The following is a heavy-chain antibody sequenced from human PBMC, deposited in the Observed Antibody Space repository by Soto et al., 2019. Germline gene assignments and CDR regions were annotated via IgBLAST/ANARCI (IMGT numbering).Heavy chain of an antibody. V-gene: IGHV3-21*01. CDR2: ISSSSSYI. Sequence: EVQLVESGGGLVKPGGSLRLSCAASGFTFSSYSMNWVRQAPGKGLEWVSSISSSSSYIYYADSVKGRFTTSRDNAKNSLYLQMNSLRAEDTAVYYCARAPQAGTWWFDPWGQGTLVTVSS. J-gene: IGHJ5*02. CDR3: ARAPQAGTWWFDP. CDR1: GFTFSSYS. D-gene: IGHD6-13*01.